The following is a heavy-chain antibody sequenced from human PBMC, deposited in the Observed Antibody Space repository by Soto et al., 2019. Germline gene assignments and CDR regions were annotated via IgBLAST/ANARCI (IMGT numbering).Heavy chain of an antibody. J-gene: IGHJ4*02. CDR3: ARDDYLGSVSYDFDC. CDR1: VFTFSDYY. D-gene: IGHD3-10*01. Sequence: PRLSCAASVFTFSDYYITWIRQAPGKWLEWVSYISTSGSSTYYADSVKGRFTISRDNAEDSLYLQMNSLTAEDTAVYYCARDDYLGSVSYDFDCCGQGTLVTFSS. V-gene: IGHV3-11*01. CDR2: ISTSGSST.